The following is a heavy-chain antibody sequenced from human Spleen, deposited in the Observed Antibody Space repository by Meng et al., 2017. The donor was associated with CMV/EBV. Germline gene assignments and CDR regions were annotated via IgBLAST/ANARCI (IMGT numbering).Heavy chain of an antibody. CDR3: AAGYYYDTSGYHY. J-gene: IGHJ4*02. Sequence: SVKVSCKASGGPFSSYAISWVRQAPGQGLEWMGGIIAKSGAVNYAQKFQGRVTISTDESTSSAYMELSSLRSEDTAVYYCAAGYYYDTSGYHYWGQGTLVTVSS. D-gene: IGHD3-22*01. CDR2: IIAKSGAV. V-gene: IGHV1-69*05. CDR1: GGPFSSYA.